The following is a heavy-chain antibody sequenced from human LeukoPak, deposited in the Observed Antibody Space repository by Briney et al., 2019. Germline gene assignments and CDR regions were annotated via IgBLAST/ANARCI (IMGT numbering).Heavy chain of an antibody. D-gene: IGHD3-3*01. Sequence: SETLSLTCTVSGGSISGYYWSWVRQSAGKGLESIGRIYSSGSTNYNPSLKSRVTISVDTSKNQFSLKLSSVTAADTAVYYCARVATITIFGVVIPYYYYGMDVWGQGTTVTVSS. J-gene: IGHJ6*02. CDR1: GGSISGYY. CDR3: ARVATITIFGVVIPYYYYGMDV. V-gene: IGHV4-4*07. CDR2: IYSSGST.